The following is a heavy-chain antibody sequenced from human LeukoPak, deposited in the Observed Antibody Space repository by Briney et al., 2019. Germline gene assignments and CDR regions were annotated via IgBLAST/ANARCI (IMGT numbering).Heavy chain of an antibody. CDR3: ARGYQAPGYYFDY. Sequence: PSQTLSLTCAVSGGSISSGGYSWSWIRQPPGKGLEWIGYIYHSGSTYYNPSLESRVTISVDRSKNQFSLKLSSVTAADTAVYYCARGYQAPGYYFDYWGQGTLVTVSS. J-gene: IGHJ4*02. CDR2: IYHSGST. D-gene: IGHD2-2*01. CDR1: GGSISSGGYS. V-gene: IGHV4-30-2*01.